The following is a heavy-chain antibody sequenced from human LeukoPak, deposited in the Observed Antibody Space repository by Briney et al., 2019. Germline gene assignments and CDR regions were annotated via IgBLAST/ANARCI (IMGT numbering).Heavy chain of an antibody. CDR1: GFTFSSYE. J-gene: IGHJ4*02. D-gene: IGHD3-10*01. Sequence: PGGSLRLSCAASGFTFSSYEMNWVRQAPGKGLEWVSYIGSSGFTIYYADSVTGRFTISRDNAKNSLHLQMNSLRAEDTAVYYCARHGNHYGSGSYPYYFDYWGQGTLVTVSS. V-gene: IGHV3-48*03. CDR3: ARHGNHYGSGSYPYYFDY. CDR2: IGSSGFTI.